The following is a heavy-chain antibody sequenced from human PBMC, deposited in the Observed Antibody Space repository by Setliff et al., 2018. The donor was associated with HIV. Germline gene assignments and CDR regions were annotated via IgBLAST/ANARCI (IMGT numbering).Heavy chain of an antibody. CDR1: GDSIITDY. CDR2: IHHRGSS. D-gene: IGHD4-4*01. Sequence: SETLSLTCTVSGDSIITDYWTWIRQPRGKGLEWIGYIHHRGSSDYTPSLRSRVTMSVDTSKNQFSLKLTSVTAADTAVYYCAREHDYSNYRRLDSWGQGILVTVAS. J-gene: IGHJ4*02. V-gene: IGHV4-4*08. CDR3: AREHDYSNYRRLDS.